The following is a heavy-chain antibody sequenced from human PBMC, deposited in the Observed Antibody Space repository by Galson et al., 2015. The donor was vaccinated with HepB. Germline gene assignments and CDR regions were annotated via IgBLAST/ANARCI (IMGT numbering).Heavy chain of an antibody. CDR2: IYPGDSDP. CDR1: GYNFPNFW. CDR3: ARGPIYGGDFYFYYYMDV. Sequence: QSGAEVKKPGESLKISCKGSGYNFPNFWIAWVRQMPGKGLEYMGIIYPGDSDPRYSPSFQGQVTISTDKSINTAYLQWSSLKASDTAMYYCARGPIYGGDFYFYYYMDVWGNGTTVTVSS. V-gene: IGHV5-51*03. D-gene: IGHD2-21*02. J-gene: IGHJ6*03.